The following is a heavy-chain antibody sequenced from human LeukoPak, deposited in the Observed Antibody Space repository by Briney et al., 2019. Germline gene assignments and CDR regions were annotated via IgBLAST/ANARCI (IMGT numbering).Heavy chain of an antibody. J-gene: IGHJ5*02. Sequence: ASVKVSCKASGYTFTSYYMHWVRQAPGQGLEWMGIINPSGGSTSYAQKFQGRVTMTRDMSTGTVYMELSSLRSEDTAVYYCAREMLAAAGGTTGWFDPWGQGTLVTVSS. CDR1: GYTFTSYY. V-gene: IGHV1-46*01. CDR3: AREMLAAAGGTTGWFDP. CDR2: INPSGGST. D-gene: IGHD6-13*01.